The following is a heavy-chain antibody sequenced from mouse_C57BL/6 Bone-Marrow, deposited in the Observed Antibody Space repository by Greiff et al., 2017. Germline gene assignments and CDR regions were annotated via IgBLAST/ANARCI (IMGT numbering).Heavy chain of an antibody. CDR2: INPGSGGT. Sequence: QVQLQQSGAELVRPGTSVKVSCKASGYAFTNYLIEWVKQRPGQGLEWIGVINPGSGGTNYNEKFKGKATLTADKSSSTAYMQLSSLTSEDSAVXCGAGAGDGYRNFDYWGQGTTLTVSS. V-gene: IGHV1-54*01. J-gene: IGHJ2*01. CDR1: GYAFTNYL. CDR3: AGAGDGYRNFDY. D-gene: IGHD2-3*01.